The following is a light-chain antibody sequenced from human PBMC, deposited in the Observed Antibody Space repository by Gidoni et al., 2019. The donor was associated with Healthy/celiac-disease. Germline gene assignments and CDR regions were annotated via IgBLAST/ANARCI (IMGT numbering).Light chain of an antibody. V-gene: IGKV3-20*01. Sequence: IVFAPSPTTLSLSPGKRATLSCRASQSVSSSYLDWYQQKPGQAPRLLIYGASSRATGIPDRFSGSGSGTDFTLTISRLEPEDVAVYYCQQYGSSPLYTFGQGTKLEIK. CDR3: QQYGSSPLYT. CDR1: QSVSSSY. J-gene: IGKJ2*01. CDR2: GAS.